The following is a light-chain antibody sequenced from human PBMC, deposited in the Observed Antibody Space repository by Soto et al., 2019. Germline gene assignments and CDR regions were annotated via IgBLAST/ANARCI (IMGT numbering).Light chain of an antibody. Sequence: QSVLTQPASVSGSPGQSITISCTGTNSDVGGYNYVSWYQQHPGKAPKLMIYDVSDRPSGLSNRFSGSQSGNTASLTISGLQADDEAHYYCSSYTTASTLVFGGGTKVTVL. J-gene: IGLJ2*01. V-gene: IGLV2-14*03. CDR2: DVS. CDR1: NSDVGGYNY. CDR3: SSYTTASTLV.